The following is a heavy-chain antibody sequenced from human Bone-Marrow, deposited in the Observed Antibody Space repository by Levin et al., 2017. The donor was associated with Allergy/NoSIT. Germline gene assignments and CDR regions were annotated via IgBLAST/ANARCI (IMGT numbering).Heavy chain of an antibody. CDR1: CGSIRSITYY. D-gene: IGHD3-10*01. CDR2: KHYSGRT. Sequence: PSPTLSLPCTVSCGSIRSITYYWGWIRQPPGRGLEWIGTKHYSGRTYNNSSLKSRVTISFDTSKNQFSLELTSVTAADTAVYYCARHVYGSGLFHDYWGPGTPGTVSS. J-gene: IGHJ4*02. CDR3: ARHVYGSGLFHDY. V-gene: IGHV4-39*01.